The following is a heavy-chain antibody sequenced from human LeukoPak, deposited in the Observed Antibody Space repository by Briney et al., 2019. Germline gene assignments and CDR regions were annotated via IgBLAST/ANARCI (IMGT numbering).Heavy chain of an antibody. J-gene: IGHJ4*02. V-gene: IGHV3-30-3*01. CDR3: AKGLSESIYDALDS. Sequence: AGGSLRLSCAASGFTFSSYAMHWVRQAPGKGLEWVAVISYDGSNKYYADSVKGRFTISRDNSKNTLYLQMNSLRAEDTAVYYCAKGLSESIYDALDSWGQGTLVTVSS. D-gene: IGHD1-26*01. CDR2: ISYDGSNK. CDR1: GFTFSSYA.